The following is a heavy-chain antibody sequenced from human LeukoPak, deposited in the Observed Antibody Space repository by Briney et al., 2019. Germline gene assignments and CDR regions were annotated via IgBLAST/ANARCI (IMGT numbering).Heavy chain of an antibody. V-gene: IGHV3-48*04. CDR3: AELGITMIGGV. J-gene: IGHJ6*04. CDR2: ISSSGSTI. D-gene: IGHD3-10*02. Sequence: GGSLRLSCAASGFTFSSYSMNWVRQAPGKGLEWVSYISSSGSTIYYADSVKGRFTISRDNAKNSLYLQMNSLRAEDTAVYYCAELGITMIGGVWGKGTTVTISS. CDR1: GFTFSSYS.